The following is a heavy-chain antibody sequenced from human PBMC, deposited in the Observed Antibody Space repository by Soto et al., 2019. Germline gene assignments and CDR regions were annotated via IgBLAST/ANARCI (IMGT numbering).Heavy chain of an antibody. CDR2: INTYNGNI. Sequence: QVQLVQSGAEVKKPGASVKVSCEVSGYTFASYGITWARQAPGQGLEWMGWINTYNGNINYAQKFQGRVTMTTDTSTSTAYMELRSLRSDDTALYYCARERGGYTYFDYWGQGTLVSVSS. CDR1: GYTFASYG. D-gene: IGHD1-26*01. J-gene: IGHJ4*02. CDR3: ARERGGYTYFDY. V-gene: IGHV1-18*01.